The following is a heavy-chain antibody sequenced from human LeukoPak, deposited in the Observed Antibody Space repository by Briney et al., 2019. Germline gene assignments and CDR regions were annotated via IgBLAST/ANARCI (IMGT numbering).Heavy chain of an antibody. J-gene: IGHJ6*02. Sequence: ASVKVSFKASGYTFTVYYMHWVRQAPGQGLEWMGWINPNSGGTNYAQKFQGRVTTTRDTSISTAYMELSRLRSDDTAVYYCAGTTVTSVWYYGMDVWGQGTTVTVSS. D-gene: IGHD4-17*01. CDR1: GYTFTVYY. CDR3: AGTTVTSVWYYGMDV. CDR2: INPNSGGT. V-gene: IGHV1-2*02.